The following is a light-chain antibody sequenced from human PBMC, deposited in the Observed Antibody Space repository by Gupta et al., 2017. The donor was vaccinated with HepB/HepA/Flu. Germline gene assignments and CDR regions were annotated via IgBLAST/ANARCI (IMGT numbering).Light chain of an antibody. V-gene: IGKV3-11*01. CDR2: DAS. CDR1: QSISTY. CDR3: QQRSSGPPIT. J-gene: IGKJ5*01. Sequence: EIVLRQSPATLSLSPGERATLSCRASQSISTYLAWYQQKPGQAPRLLVHDASNRATGIPARFSGSGSGTDFTLTISSLEPEDFAVYYCQQRSSGPPITFGQGTRLEMK.